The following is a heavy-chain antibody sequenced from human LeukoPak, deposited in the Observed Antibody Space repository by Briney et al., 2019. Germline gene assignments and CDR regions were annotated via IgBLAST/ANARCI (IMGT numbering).Heavy chain of an antibody. CDR1: GGSFSGYY. V-gene: IGHV4-34*01. D-gene: IGHD3-3*01. Sequence: SETLSLTCAVYGGSFSGYYWSWIRQPPGKGLEWIGEINHSGSTNYNPSLKSRVTISVDTSKNQFSLKLSSVTAADTAVYYCARGRTIFGVVIIDNWFDPWGQGNLVTVSS. CDR2: INHSGST. J-gene: IGHJ5*02. CDR3: ARGRTIFGVVIIDNWFDP.